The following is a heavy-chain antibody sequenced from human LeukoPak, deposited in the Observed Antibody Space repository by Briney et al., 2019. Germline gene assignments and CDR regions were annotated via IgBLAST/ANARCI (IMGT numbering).Heavy chain of an antibody. CDR2: IKSKAYGGTI. Sequence: GGSLRLSCAASGFTFSNAWMNWVRQAPGKGLEWVGRIKSKAYGGTIDYAAPVKGRYTISRDDSKNTLYLQMNSLRAEDTAVYYCARTHIVGATGFYYWGQGTLVTVSS. CDR3: ARTHIVGATGFYY. V-gene: IGHV3-15*07. J-gene: IGHJ4*02. CDR1: GFTFSNAW. D-gene: IGHD1-26*01.